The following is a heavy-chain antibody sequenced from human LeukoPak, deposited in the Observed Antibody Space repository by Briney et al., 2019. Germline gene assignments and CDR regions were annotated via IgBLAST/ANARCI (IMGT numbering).Heavy chain of an antibody. J-gene: IGHJ4*02. Sequence: ASVKVSCKASGYTFTSYDFNWVRQATGQGLEWMGWMSPNSGNTGYAQKFQGRVTMTRNTSMSTAYMELSSLRSEDTAVYYCATSVSGELLLFDYWGQGTLVTVSS. CDR3: ATSVSGELLLFDY. V-gene: IGHV1-8*01. CDR1: GYTFTSYD. D-gene: IGHD1-26*01. CDR2: MSPNSGNT.